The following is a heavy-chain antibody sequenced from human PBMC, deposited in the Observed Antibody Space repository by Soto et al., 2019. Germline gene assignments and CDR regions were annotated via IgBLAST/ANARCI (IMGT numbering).Heavy chain of an antibody. D-gene: IGHD1-1*01. CDR3: AREVGTTWYDP. J-gene: IGHJ5*02. CDR2: INTDGSST. Sequence: PGGSLRLSCAASGFSFSSYWMHWVRQAPGKGLVWVSRINTDGSSTSYADSVKGRFTFSRDNAKNTLYLQMNSLRAEDTAVYYCAREVGTTWYDPWGQGTLVIVSS. CDR1: GFSFSSYW. V-gene: IGHV3-74*01.